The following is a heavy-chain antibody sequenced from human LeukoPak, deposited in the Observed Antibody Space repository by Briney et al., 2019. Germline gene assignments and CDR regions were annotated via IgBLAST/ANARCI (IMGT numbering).Heavy chain of an antibody. D-gene: IGHD5-18*01. CDR3: ASSAMVIDY. J-gene: IGHJ4*02. Sequence: GGSLRLSCAGPGFTFSSYAMHWVRQAPGKGLEWVAVISYDGSNKYYADSVKGRFTISRDNSKNTLYLQMNSLRAEDTAVYYCASSAMVIDYWGQGTLVTVSS. CDR1: GFTFSSYA. CDR2: ISYDGSNK. V-gene: IGHV3-30-3*01.